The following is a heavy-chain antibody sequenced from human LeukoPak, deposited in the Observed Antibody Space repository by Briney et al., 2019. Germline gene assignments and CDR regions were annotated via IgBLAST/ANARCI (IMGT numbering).Heavy chain of an antibody. V-gene: IGHV4-39*01. CDR3: ARRVIMSSSWFDP. D-gene: IGHD3-10*01. Sequence: MTSETLSLTCTVSGGSISSSTYYWGWIRQPPGKGLEWIGSIYYSGSTYYNPSLKSRVTISVDTSKNQFSLMLSSVTAADTAVYYCARRVIMSSSWFDPWGQGTLVTVSS. CDR2: IYYSGST. CDR1: GGSISSSTYY. J-gene: IGHJ5*02.